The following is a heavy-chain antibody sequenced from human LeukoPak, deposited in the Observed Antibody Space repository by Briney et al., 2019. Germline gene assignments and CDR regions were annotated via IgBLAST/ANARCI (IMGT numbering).Heavy chain of an antibody. CDR3: ARDFDMGITPGDDFDF. V-gene: IGHV3-74*01. CDR1: GFSFSKYR. CDR2: IKEDGTYT. J-gene: IGHJ4*02. Sequence: GGSLRLPCAASGFSFSKYRMHWVRQTPGEGLVWVARIKEDGTYTSYADSVKGRFTISRDNARNTVFLQMNSLRAEDTAVYYCARDFDMGITPGDDFDFWGQGTLVTVSS. D-gene: IGHD3-9*01.